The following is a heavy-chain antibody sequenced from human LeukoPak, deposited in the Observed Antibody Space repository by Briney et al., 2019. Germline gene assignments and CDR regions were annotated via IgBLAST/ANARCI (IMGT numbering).Heavy chain of an antibody. CDR1: GGSISSYY. V-gene: IGHV4-59*01. CDR2: IYYSGST. D-gene: IGHD3-22*01. J-gene: IGHJ3*02. Sequence: SETLSLTCTVSGGSISSYYWSWIRQPPGKGLEWIGYIYYSGSTNYNPSLKSRVTISVDTSKNQFSLKLSSVTAADTAVYYCVRVLVGATYYYDSSGYYYDTGAFDIWGQGTMVTVSS. CDR3: VRVLVGATYYYDSSGYYYDTGAFDI.